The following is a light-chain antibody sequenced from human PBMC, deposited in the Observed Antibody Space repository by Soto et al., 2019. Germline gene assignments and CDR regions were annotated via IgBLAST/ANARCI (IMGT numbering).Light chain of an antibody. CDR3: QQSYSTPPLT. Sequence: DIQMTQSPSSLSASVGDRVTITCLASQSISRYLNWYQQKPGKAPKVLIYAASSLQSGVPSRFSGSGSGTDFTLTISSLQPEDFATYYCQQSYSTPPLTFGGGTKVEIK. CDR2: AAS. CDR1: QSISRY. V-gene: IGKV1-39*01. J-gene: IGKJ4*01.